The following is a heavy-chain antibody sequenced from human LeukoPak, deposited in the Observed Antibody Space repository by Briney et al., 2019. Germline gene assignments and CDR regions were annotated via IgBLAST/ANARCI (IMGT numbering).Heavy chain of an antibody. Sequence: GESLKISCKGSGYSFTSYWIGWVRQMPGKGLEWMGIIYPGGSDTRYSPSFQGQVTISADKSISTAYLQWSSLKASDTAMYYCARGWYDILTGYYLPVVNWFDPWGQGTLVTVSS. V-gene: IGHV5-51*01. D-gene: IGHD3-9*01. CDR1: GYSFTSYW. CDR3: ARGWYDILTGYYLPVVNWFDP. CDR2: IYPGGSDT. J-gene: IGHJ5*02.